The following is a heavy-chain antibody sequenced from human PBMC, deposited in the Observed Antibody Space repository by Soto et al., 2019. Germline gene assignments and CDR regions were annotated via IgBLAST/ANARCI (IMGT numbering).Heavy chain of an antibody. V-gene: IGHV4-4*09. CDR1: GGSISTNY. J-gene: IGHJ4*02. CDR3: VRRKGGDYGHYFDY. Sequence: SETLSLTCTVSGGSISTNYWSWIRQPPGKGLEWIGYIYSSGSTNYNPSLESRVIISVDTSKNQFSLNLSSVTATDTAIYYCVRRKGGDYGHYFDYWGQGTLVTVSS. CDR2: IYSSGST. D-gene: IGHD4-17*01.